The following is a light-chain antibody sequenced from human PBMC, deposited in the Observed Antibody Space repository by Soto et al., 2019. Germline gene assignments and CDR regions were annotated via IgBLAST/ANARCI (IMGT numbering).Light chain of an antibody. Sequence: QSVLTQPPSASGTPGQRVTISCSGGSSNIGDNTVNWYQQLPGTAPKLLIHSNNERPSGVPDRFSGSKSGTSASLAISGLQSEDEADCYCAAWDDSLNGVVFGGGTQLTVL. CDR2: SNN. CDR3: AAWDDSLNGVV. J-gene: IGLJ2*01. CDR1: SSNIGDNT. V-gene: IGLV1-44*01.